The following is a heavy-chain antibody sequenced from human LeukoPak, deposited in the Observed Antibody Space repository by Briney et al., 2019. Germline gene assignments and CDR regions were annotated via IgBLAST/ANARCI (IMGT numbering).Heavy chain of an antibody. D-gene: IGHD4-17*01. J-gene: IGHJ4*02. CDR1: GFTFSSYA. V-gene: IGHV3-23*01. CDR3: AKTLTGGYGAYVTWFDY. CDR2: ITASGGNT. Sequence: GGSLRLSCAASGFTFSSYAMSWVRQAPGEGLEWVSSITASGGNTYHADSVKGRFTISRDNSKNTLYLQMNSLTAEDTALYFCAKTLTGGYGAYVTWFDYWGQGTLVTVSS.